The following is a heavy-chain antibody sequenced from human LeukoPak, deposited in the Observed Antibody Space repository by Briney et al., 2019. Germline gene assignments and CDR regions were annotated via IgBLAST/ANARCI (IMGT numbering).Heavy chain of an antibody. V-gene: IGHV1-18*01. CDR1: GYTFTSYG. CDR3: ARHCSGGSCWYFDH. J-gene: IGHJ4*02. Sequence: ASVKVSCKASGYTFTSYGISWVRQAPGQGIEWMGCNNAYNGNTNYAQKLQGRVTMTTDTSTSTAYMELKRLRSDDTAVYYCARHCSGGSCWYFDHWGQGTMVTVSS. CDR2: NNAYNGNT. D-gene: IGHD2-15*01.